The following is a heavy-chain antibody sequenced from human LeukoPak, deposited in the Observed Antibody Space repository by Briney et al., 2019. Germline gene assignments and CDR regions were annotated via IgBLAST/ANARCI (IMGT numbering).Heavy chain of an antibody. Sequence: SETLSLTCTVSGGSISSGGYYWSWIRQHPGKGLEWIGYIYYSGSTYYNPSLKSRVTISVDTSKNQFSLKLSSVTAADTAVYYCARDFYGYYGSGWGSWFDPWGQGTLVTVSS. J-gene: IGHJ5*02. D-gene: IGHD3-10*01. CDR2: IYYSGST. CDR3: ARDFYGYYGSGWGSWFDP. CDR1: GGSISSGGYY. V-gene: IGHV4-31*03.